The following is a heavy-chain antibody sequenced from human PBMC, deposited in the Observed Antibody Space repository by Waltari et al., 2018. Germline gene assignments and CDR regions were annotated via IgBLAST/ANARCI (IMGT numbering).Heavy chain of an antibody. J-gene: IGHJ4*02. CDR2: ISYDGSNK. CDR1: GFTFSSYA. Sequence: QVQLVESGGGVVQPGRSLRLSCAASGFTFSSYAMHWVRQAPGKGLEWVAVISYDGSNKYYADSVKGRFTISRDNSKNTLYLKMNSLRAEDTAVYYCARISLSGIAVAGPFDYWGQGTLVTVSS. CDR3: ARISLSGIAVAGPFDY. D-gene: IGHD6-19*01. V-gene: IGHV3-30-3*01.